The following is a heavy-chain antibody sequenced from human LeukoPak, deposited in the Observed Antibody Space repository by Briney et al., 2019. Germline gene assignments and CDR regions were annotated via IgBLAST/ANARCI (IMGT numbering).Heavy chain of an antibody. CDR2: IYTSGSA. CDR1: GGSISSYY. D-gene: IGHD3-10*01. Sequence: SETLSLTCTVSGGSISSYYWSWIRQPAGKGLEWIGRIYTSGSANYNPSLKSRVTMSVDTSKNQFSLKLSSVTAADTAVYYCARYAVRGVIPVGSWFDPWGQGTLVTVSS. J-gene: IGHJ5*02. CDR3: ARYAVRGVIPVGSWFDP. V-gene: IGHV4-4*07.